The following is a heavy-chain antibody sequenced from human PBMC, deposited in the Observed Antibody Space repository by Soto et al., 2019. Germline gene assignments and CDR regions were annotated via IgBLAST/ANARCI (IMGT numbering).Heavy chain of an antibody. Sequence: QVQLVESGGGVVQPGRSLRLSCAASGFTFSSYAMYWVRQAPGKGLEWVAVISYDGNNKYYADSVKGRFTISRDNSKNTLYLQMNSLRGEDTAEYYCARAGCDGGSCYTLVGLRYGMDVWGQGTTVTVSS. CDR1: GFTFSSYA. J-gene: IGHJ6*02. D-gene: IGHD2-15*01. CDR3: ARAGCDGGSCYTLVGLRYGMDV. CDR2: ISYDGNNK. V-gene: IGHV3-30-3*01.